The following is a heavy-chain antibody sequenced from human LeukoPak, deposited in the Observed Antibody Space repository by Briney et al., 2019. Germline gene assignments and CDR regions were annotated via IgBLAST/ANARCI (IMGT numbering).Heavy chain of an antibody. D-gene: IGHD3-22*01. J-gene: IGHJ3*01. CDR2: IYHSGST. V-gene: IGHV4-38-2*01. Sequence: PSETLSLTCAVSGYSISSGYYWGWFRQPPGKGLEWIGCIYHSGSTYYNPSLKTRVTISVDTSKNQFSLKLTSVTSADTAVYSCARLLDNDISGDPDTFDVWGQGTTVIVSS. CDR1: GYSISSGYY. CDR3: ARLLDNDISGDPDTFDV.